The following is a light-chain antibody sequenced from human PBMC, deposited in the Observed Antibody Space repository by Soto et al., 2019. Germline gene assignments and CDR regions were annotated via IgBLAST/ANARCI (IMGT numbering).Light chain of an antibody. Sequence: EIVLTQSPGTLSLSPGERVTLSCRASQSVTSSYLAWYQQKPGQAPRLLIYGASNRATGIPDRFSGSGSGTDFTLTISRLEPEDFAVYYCQQYGSSGTFGQGTKVDI. V-gene: IGKV3-20*01. CDR2: GAS. J-gene: IGKJ1*01. CDR1: QSVTSSY. CDR3: QQYGSSGT.